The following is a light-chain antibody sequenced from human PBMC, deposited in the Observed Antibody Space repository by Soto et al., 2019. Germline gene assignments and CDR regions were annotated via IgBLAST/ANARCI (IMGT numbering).Light chain of an antibody. CDR3: CSFALRSTLI. CDR1: SSDVGNYNL. J-gene: IGLJ2*01. V-gene: IGLV2-23*01. Sequence: QSVLTQPASVSGSPGQSITISCTGTSSDVGNYNLVSWYQQYPGKAPKLMIYEGGKRPSGVSNRFSGSKSGNTASLTISGLQADDEADYYCCSFALRSTLIFGGGTQLTVL. CDR2: EGG.